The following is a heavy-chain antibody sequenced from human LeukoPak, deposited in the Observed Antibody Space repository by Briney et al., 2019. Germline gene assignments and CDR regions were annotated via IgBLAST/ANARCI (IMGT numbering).Heavy chain of an antibody. J-gene: IGHJ4*02. Sequence: SETLSLTCGVSGGSINSHYWSWIRQPPGKRLEWIGYIFNTGNTNYNPSLASRVTMSVDTSRAQFFLRLSPVTAADTAIYYCASRPADTTWYGVFDYWSQGTLVTVSS. CDR2: IFNTGNT. V-gene: IGHV4-59*11. CDR3: ASRPADTTWYGVFDY. CDR1: GGSINSHY. D-gene: IGHD3-10*01.